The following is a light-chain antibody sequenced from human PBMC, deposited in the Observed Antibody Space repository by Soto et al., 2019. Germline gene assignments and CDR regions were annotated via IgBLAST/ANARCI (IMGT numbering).Light chain of an antibody. CDR2: GAS. Sequence: EIVLAQSPGTLSLSPGERATLSCRASQSVSSNFLAWYQHKPGQAPRLLIYGASSRATGIPDRFSGSGSGTDFTLTIIRLEPEDFAVYYCQQYGNSPRTFGQGTKVEIK. V-gene: IGKV3-20*01. CDR1: QSVSSNF. J-gene: IGKJ1*01. CDR3: QQYGNSPRT.